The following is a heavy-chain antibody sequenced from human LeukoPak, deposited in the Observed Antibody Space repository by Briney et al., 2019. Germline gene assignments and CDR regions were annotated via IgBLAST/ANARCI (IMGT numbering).Heavy chain of an antibody. J-gene: IGHJ1*01. D-gene: IGHD2-15*01. V-gene: IGHV4-59*01. CDR1: GGSITSYC. CDR3: AQLAPYSPAYSHQ. Sequence: PPETLSLTCTVSGGSITSYCWTWIRQPPGKGLEWIGYIYHSGTTNYDPSLKGRVTISVDTSKTQFSLRLTSVTAADTAVYFCAQLAPYSPAYSHQWGQGTLVTVSS. CDR2: IYHSGTT.